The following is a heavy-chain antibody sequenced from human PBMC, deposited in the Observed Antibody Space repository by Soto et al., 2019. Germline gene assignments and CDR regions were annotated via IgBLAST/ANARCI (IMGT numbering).Heavy chain of an antibody. CDR3: AMRGYDFWSGYFWANDAFDI. CDR1: GESFSGYY. J-gene: IGHJ3*02. V-gene: IGHV4-34*01. Sequence: SETLSLTCAVSGESFSGYYWSWIRQPPGKGLEWIGEINHSGSTNYNPSLKSRVTISVDTSKNQFSLKLSSVTAADTAVYYCAMRGYDFWSGYFWANDAFDIWGQGTMVTVSS. D-gene: IGHD3-3*01. CDR2: INHSGST.